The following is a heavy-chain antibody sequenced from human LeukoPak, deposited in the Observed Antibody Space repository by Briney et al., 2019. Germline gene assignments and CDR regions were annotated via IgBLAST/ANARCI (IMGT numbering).Heavy chain of an antibody. CDR2: IYYKGNT. CDR3: ATDPNYYGSGSLDY. D-gene: IGHD3-10*01. CDR1: GGSISSYY. Sequence: SETLSLTCAVSGGSISSYYWSWIRQPPGKGLEWVGYIYYKGNTKYNASLKSRVTMSVDTSKNLFSLKLTSVTAADTAVYHCATDPNYYGSGSLDYWGQGTLVNVSS. V-gene: IGHV4-59*12. J-gene: IGHJ4*02.